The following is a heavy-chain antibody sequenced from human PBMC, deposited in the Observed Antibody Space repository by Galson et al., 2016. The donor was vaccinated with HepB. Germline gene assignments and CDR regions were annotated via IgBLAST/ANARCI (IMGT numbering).Heavy chain of an antibody. CDR2: TWFDGSSK. CDR3: ARRSADSGSYHGLFDY. Sequence: SLRLSCAASGFTFSTHGMHWVRQAPGKGLEWVAFTWFDGSSKYYADPVKGGFTISRDNSNNMLYLEMTSLRAEDTAVYYCARRSADSGSYHGLFDYWGQGTLVTVSS. J-gene: IGHJ4*02. CDR1: GFTFSTHG. D-gene: IGHD1-26*01. V-gene: IGHV3-33*01.